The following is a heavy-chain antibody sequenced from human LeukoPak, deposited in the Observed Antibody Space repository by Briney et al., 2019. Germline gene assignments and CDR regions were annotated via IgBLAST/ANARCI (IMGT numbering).Heavy chain of an antibody. CDR2: IYTSGST. CDR3: ARDQGSTMVRGAHPRGMDV. Sequence: PSETLSLTCTVSGGSISSYYWSWIRQPAGKGLEWIGRIYTSGSTNYNPSLKSRVTMSVDTSKNQFSLKLSSVTAADTAVYYCARDQGSTMVRGAHPRGMDVWGQGTTVTVSS. D-gene: IGHD3-10*01. J-gene: IGHJ6*02. V-gene: IGHV4-4*07. CDR1: GGSISSYY.